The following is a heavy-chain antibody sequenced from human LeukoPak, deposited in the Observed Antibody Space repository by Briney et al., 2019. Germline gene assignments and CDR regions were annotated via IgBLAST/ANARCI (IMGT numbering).Heavy chain of an antibody. D-gene: IGHD3-3*01. CDR3: ARGGEYYDFRSGYYTWFDP. V-gene: IGHV1-2*02. CDR1: GYTFTGYY. Sequence: ASVRVSCKASGYTFTGYYIHWVRQAPGQGIEWMGWINPNIGGTSFAQKFHGRVTMTRDTSITTAYMELTRLRSDDTAVYYCARGGEYYDFRSGYYTWFDPWGQGTLVIVSS. CDR2: INPNIGGT. J-gene: IGHJ5*02.